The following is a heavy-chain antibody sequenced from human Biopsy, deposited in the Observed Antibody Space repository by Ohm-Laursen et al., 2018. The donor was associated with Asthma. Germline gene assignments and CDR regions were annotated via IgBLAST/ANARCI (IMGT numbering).Heavy chain of an antibody. J-gene: IGHJ4*02. Sequence: SSLKFSFKSLLGTFNTYVIGWFRQAPGQGLEWMVGINSFFGTTTYPQKFQDRVTITADDSTSTVYMELSSLRSEDTAVYYCARKAGSCISRTCYSLDFWGQGTLVTVSS. V-gene: IGHV1-69*01. D-gene: IGHD2-2*01. CDR3: ARKAGSCISRTCYSLDF. CDR1: LGTFNTYV. CDR2: INSFFGTT.